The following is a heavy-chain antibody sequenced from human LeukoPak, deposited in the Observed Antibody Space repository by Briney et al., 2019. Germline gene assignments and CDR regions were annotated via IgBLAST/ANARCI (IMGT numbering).Heavy chain of an antibody. V-gene: IGHV4-61*01. CDR3: ARDRWFGA. D-gene: IGHD3-10*01. CDR2: IYYSGST. CDR1: GGSVSSGSYY. J-gene: IGHJ4*02. Sequence: SETLSLTCTVSGGSVSSGSYYWSWIRQPPGKGLEWIGYIYYSGSTNYNPSLKSRVTISVDTSKNQFSLKLSSVTAADTVVYYCARDRWFGAWGQGTLVTVSS.